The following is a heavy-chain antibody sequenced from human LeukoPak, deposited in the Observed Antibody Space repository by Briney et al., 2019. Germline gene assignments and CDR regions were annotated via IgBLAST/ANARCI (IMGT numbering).Heavy chain of an antibody. CDR3: SRESGAFCPFGY. CDR2: VSLTGET. Sequence: KPSGTLSLTCGVSGGSISNTNWWSWVRQPPGQGREWIGEVSLTGETNYNPSLNGRVTMSLDGSRNQLSLPLTSVSAADTAIYYCSRESGAFCPFGYWGQGTLVIVPP. D-gene: IGHD1-26*01. J-gene: IGHJ4*02. V-gene: IGHV4-4*02. CDR1: GGSISNTNW.